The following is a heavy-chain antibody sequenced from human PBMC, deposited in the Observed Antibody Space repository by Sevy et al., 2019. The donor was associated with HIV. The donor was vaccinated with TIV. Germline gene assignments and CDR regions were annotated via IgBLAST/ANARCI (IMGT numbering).Heavy chain of an antibody. CDR2: ISAYNGNT. Sequence: ASVKVSCKASGYTFTSYGISWVRQAPGQGLEWMGWISAYNGNTNYAQKLQGRVTMTTDTSTSTAYMELRSLRSDDTAVYYCARDSVAFYCSGGSCYGIFDYWGQGTLVTVSS. CDR1: GYTFTSYG. D-gene: IGHD2-15*01. CDR3: ARDSVAFYCSGGSCYGIFDY. V-gene: IGHV1-18*01. J-gene: IGHJ4*02.